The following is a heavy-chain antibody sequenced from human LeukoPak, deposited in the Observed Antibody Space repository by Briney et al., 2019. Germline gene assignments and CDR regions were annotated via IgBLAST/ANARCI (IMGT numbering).Heavy chain of an antibody. V-gene: IGHV4-59*01. D-gene: IGHD4-17*01. Sequence: KPSETLSLTCTVSGGSISSYYWSWIRQPPGKGLEWIGYIYYSGSTNYNPSLKSRVTISVDTSKNQFSLKLSSVTAADTAVYYCARARSTVTNWFDPWGQGTLVTVSS. CDR2: IYYSGST. CDR3: ARARSTVTNWFDP. J-gene: IGHJ5*02. CDR1: GGSISSYY.